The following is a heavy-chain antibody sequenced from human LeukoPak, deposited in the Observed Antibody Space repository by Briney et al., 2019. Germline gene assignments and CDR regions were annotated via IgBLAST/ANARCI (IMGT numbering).Heavy chain of an antibody. CDR3: VRDRAPWGGALGGAKGMDV. V-gene: IGHV3-30*04. Sequence: GGSLTLSCAASRFTFSNYAFHWVRQHPGKALEWAAVISYEGSVTYYADSLKGQFTISRDNSKNTLDLQMNSLRVEDTAVYYCVRDRAPWGGALGGAKGMDVWGEGTTVTVSS. CDR1: RFTFSNYA. CDR2: ISYEGSVT. J-gene: IGHJ6*04. D-gene: IGHD3-10*01.